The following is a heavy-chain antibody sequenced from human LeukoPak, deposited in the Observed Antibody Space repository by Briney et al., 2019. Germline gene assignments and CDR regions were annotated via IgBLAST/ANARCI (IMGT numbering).Heavy chain of an antibody. D-gene: IGHD3-22*01. Sequence: GGSLRLSCAASGFTVSSNYMSWVRQAPGKGLEWVSVIYSGGSTYYADSVKGRFTISRDNSKNTLCLQMNSLRAEDTAVYYCARDYYDSSGGLHYYYYGMDVWGQGTTVTVSS. J-gene: IGHJ6*02. V-gene: IGHV3-53*01. CDR3: ARDYYDSSGGLHYYYYGMDV. CDR1: GFTVSSNY. CDR2: IYSGGST.